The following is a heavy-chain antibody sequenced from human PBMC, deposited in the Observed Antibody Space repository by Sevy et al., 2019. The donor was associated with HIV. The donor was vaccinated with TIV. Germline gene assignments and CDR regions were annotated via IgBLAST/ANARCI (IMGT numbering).Heavy chain of an antibody. CDR1: GYTFTSYD. CDR3: ARKTVVVTAILRDYYYMDV. CDR2: ISAYNGNT. Sequence: ASVKVSCKASGYTFTSYDISWVRQAPGQGLEWMGWISAYNGNTNYAQKLQGRVTMTTDTSTSTAYMELRSLRSDDSAVYYCARKTVVVTAILRDYYYMDVWGKGTTVTVSS. D-gene: IGHD2-21*02. J-gene: IGHJ6*03. V-gene: IGHV1-18*01.